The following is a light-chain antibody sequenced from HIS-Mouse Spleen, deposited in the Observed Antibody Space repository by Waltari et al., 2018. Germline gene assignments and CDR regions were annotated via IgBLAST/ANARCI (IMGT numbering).Light chain of an antibody. CDR1: ISAVGSYNL. CDR2: EGS. Sequence: QSALTQPASVSGSPGQSITIPCTGTISAVGSYNLVPWYQQPPGKAPKLMIYEGSKRPSGVSNRFSGSKSGNTASLTISGLQAEDEADYYCCSYAGSSTWVFGGGTKLTVL. V-gene: IGLV2-23*01. CDR3: CSYAGSSTWV. J-gene: IGLJ3*02.